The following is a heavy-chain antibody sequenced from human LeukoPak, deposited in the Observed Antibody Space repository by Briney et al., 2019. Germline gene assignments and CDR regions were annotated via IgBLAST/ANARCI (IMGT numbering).Heavy chain of an antibody. J-gene: IGHJ4*02. CDR1: GYTFTGYY. D-gene: IGHD1-26*01. CDR3: AFPLVGATCFDY. Sequence: ASVKVSCKASGYTFTGYYMHWVRQAPGQGLEWMGRINPNSGGTNYAQKFQGRVTMTRDTSMSTAYMELSRLRSDDTAVYYCAFPLVGATCFDYWGQGTLVTVSS. V-gene: IGHV1-2*06. CDR2: INPNSGGT.